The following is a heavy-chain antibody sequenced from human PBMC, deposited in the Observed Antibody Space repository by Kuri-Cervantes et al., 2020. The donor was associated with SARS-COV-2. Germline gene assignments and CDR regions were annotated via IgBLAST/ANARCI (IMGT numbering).Heavy chain of an antibody. V-gene: IGHV2-70*11. J-gene: IGHJ6*03. CDR1: GFSLSTSGMC. Sequence: SGPTLVKPTQTLTLTCTFSGFSLSTSGMCVSWIRQPPGKALEWLARIDWDDDKYYSTSLKTRLTISKDTSKNQVVLTMTNMDPVDTATYYCARINLIPGIAVAGHYYYYYYVDVWGKGTTVTVSS. D-gene: IGHD6-19*01. CDR3: ARINLIPGIAVAGHYYYYYYVDV. CDR2: IDWDDDK.